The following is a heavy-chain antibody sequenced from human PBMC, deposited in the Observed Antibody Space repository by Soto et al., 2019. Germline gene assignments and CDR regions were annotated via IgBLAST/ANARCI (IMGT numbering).Heavy chain of an antibody. D-gene: IGHD6-19*01. Sequence: GGSLRLSCAASGFTFSSHAMSWIRQAPGKGLEWVSSTIDSGGRSYHADSVRGRFTISRDNSKNTLYLQMNSLRADDTAIYYCAKDKMEQWLVGGYYDYWGQGALVTVSS. CDR2: TIDSGGRS. J-gene: IGHJ4*02. CDR3: AKDKMEQWLVGGYYDY. V-gene: IGHV3-23*01. CDR1: GFTFSSHA.